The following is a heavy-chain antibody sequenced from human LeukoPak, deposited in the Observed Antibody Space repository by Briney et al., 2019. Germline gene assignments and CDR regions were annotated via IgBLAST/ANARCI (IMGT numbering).Heavy chain of an antibody. CDR2: ISYDGSNK. Sequence: PGGSLRLSCAASGFTFSSYGMHWVRQAPGKGLEWVAVISYDGSNKYYADSVKGRFTISRDNSKNTLYLQMNSLRAEDTAVYYCAKDRGSGSYYGSDYWGQGTLVTVSS. V-gene: IGHV3-30*18. J-gene: IGHJ4*02. CDR1: GFTFSSYG. D-gene: IGHD3-10*01. CDR3: AKDRGSGSYYGSDY.